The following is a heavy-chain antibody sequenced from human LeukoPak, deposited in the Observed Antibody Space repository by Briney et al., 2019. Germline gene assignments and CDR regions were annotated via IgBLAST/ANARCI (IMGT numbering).Heavy chain of an antibody. J-gene: IGHJ3*01. V-gene: IGHV4-59*08. CDR2: VYHTGIT. D-gene: IGHD3-3*01. CDR1: GVSISSYY. CDR3: ADRGNTIFGVAVADVFDF. Sequence: SETLSLTCTVSGVSISSYYWSWIRQPPGKGLEWIGYVYHTGITSSHPSLKSRVTITMDTSRNQFSLKLKSVTAADTAVYYCADRGNTIFGVAVADVFDFWGQGAMVTVSS.